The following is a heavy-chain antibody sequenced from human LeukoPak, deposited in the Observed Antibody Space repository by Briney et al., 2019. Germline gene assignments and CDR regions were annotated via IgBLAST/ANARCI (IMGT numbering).Heavy chain of an antibody. Sequence: ASVKVSCKASGYTFTSYGITWVRQAPGQGLEWMGWISVYNGNTNYAQKFQGRVTMTEDTSTDTAYMELSSLRSEDTAVYYCARAGLGDTAMVTSKTMIVVVIGPFDYWGQGTLVTVSS. CDR2: ISVYNGNT. CDR1: GYTFTSYG. D-gene: IGHD3-22*01. V-gene: IGHV1-18*01. CDR3: ARAGLGDTAMVTSKTMIVVVIGPFDY. J-gene: IGHJ4*02.